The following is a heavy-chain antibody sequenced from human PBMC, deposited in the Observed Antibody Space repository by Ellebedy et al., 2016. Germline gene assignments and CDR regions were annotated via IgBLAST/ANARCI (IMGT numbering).Heavy chain of an antibody. D-gene: IGHD3-10*01. CDR1: GGSISRYY. CDR3: ARIGGVAFGEGPIDY. CDR2: IYYTGNT. V-gene: IGHV4-59*01. J-gene: IGHJ4*02. Sequence: GSLRLSCIVSGGSISRYYWSWIRQPPGRGLEWIGNIYYTGNTNYNPSLQSRVTISLDTSKNQFSLRLTSVTAADTAVYYCARIGGVAFGEGPIDYWGQGALVTVSS.